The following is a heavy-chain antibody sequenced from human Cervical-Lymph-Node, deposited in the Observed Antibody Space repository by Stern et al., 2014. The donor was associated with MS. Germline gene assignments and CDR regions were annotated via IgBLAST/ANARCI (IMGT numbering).Heavy chain of an antibody. V-gene: IGHV3-33*01. J-gene: IGHJ4*02. CDR2: IWYDGSNK. CDR1: GFTFSSYG. D-gene: IGHD4-17*01. Sequence: VQLVESGGGVVQPGRSLRLSCAASGFTFSSYGMHWVRQAPGKGLAWVAVIWYDGSNKYYADSVKGRFTISRDNSKNTLYLQMNSLRAEDTAVYYCARDRDGDQGFDYWGQGTLVTVSS. CDR3: ARDRDGDQGFDY.